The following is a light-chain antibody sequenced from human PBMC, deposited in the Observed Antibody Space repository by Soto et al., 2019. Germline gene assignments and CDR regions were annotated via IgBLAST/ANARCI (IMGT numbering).Light chain of an antibody. Sequence: DIVMTQSPDSLAVSLGERATINCKSSRSVLYSSNNKNYLAWYQQKPGQPPKLLIYWASTRESGVPDRFSGSGSGTYFTLTISGLQAEDVAVYYCQQFYSTPTFGGGTKVEIK. CDR3: QQFYSTPT. J-gene: IGKJ4*01. CDR1: RSVLYSSNNKNY. V-gene: IGKV4-1*01. CDR2: WAS.